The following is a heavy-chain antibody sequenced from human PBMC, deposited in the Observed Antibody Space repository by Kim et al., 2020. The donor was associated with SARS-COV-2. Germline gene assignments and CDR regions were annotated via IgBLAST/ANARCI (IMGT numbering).Heavy chain of an antibody. V-gene: IGHV3-15*01. J-gene: IGHJ4*02. CDR3: TTVTTDY. CDR2: DGGTT. D-gene: IGHD4-4*01. Sequence: DGGTTDYAAPVKGRFTISRDDSKNTLYLQMNSLKTEDTAVYYCTTVTTDYWGQGTLVTVSS.